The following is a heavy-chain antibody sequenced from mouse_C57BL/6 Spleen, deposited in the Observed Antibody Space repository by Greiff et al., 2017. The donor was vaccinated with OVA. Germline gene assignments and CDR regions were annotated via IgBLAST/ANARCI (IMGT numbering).Heavy chain of an antibody. J-gene: IGHJ4*01. D-gene: IGHD1-1*01. CDR1: GYTFTSYW. V-gene: IGHV1-64*01. CDR3: ARASYYGSSYRAMDY. Sequence: QVQLQQPGAELVKPGASVKLSCKASGYTFTSYWMLWVKQRPGQGLEWIGMIHPNSGSTNYNEKFKSKATLTVDKSSSTAYMQLSSLTSEDSAVYYCARASYYGSSYRAMDYWGQGTSVTVSS. CDR2: IHPNSGST.